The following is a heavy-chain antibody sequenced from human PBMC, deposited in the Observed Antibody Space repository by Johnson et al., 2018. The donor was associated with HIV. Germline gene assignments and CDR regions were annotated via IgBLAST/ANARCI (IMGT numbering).Heavy chain of an antibody. CDR3: SKDPMVGTPAKAFDI. CDR2: TSNDGSNK. J-gene: IGHJ3*02. CDR1: GFTFSSYG. Sequence: QVQLVESGGGVVQPGRSLRLSCAASGFTFSSYGMHWVRQAPGKGLEWVAVTSNDGSNKYYADSVKGRFTLSRDNSKNTLYLQMNSLRAEDTAVYYCSKDPMVGTPAKAFDIWGQGTMVTVSS. D-gene: IGHD2-15*01. V-gene: IGHV3-30*18.